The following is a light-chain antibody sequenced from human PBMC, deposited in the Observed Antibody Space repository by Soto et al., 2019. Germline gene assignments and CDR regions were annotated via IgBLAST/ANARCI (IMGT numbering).Light chain of an antibody. CDR3: QQYKKWPLYT. J-gene: IGKJ2*01. CDR1: QSVSSS. CDR2: GAS. Sequence: EIVMTQSPGTLSVSPGERATLSCRASQSVSSSLAWYHQKPGQAPRLLIYGASTRATGIPARFSGSGSGTEFTLTISSLQSEDFAVYYCQQYKKWPLYTFGQGTKLEIK. V-gene: IGKV3-15*01.